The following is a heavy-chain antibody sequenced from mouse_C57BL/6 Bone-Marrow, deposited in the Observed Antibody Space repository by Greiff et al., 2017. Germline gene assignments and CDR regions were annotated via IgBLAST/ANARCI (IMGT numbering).Heavy chain of an antibody. Sequence: EVMLVESGAELVRPGASVELSCTASGFNIKDDYMHWVKQRPEQGLEWIGWIDPENGDTEYASKFQGKATITVDTSSNTAYLQLSSLTSEDTAVYYCTRIAYWGQGTLVTVSA. CDR3: TRIAY. V-gene: IGHV14-4*01. CDR1: GFNIKDDY. J-gene: IGHJ3*01. CDR2: IDPENGDT.